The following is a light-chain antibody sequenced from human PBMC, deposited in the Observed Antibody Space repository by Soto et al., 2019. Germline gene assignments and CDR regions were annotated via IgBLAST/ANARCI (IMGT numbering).Light chain of an antibody. CDR3: CSYASSSTLL. V-gene: IGLV2-14*01. CDR1: SSDVGGYDY. Sequence: QPVLTQPASVSGSPGQSITISCTGISSDVGGYDYVSWYQHHPGKAPKLMIYEVSNRPSGVSNRFSGSKSGNTASLAISGLQAEDEADYYCCSYASSSTLLFGGGTKLTVL. J-gene: IGLJ2*01. CDR2: EVS.